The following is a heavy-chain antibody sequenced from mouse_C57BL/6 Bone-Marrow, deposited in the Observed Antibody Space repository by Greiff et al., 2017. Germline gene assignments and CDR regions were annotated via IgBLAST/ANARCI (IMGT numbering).Heavy chain of an antibody. CDR3: ARRGWLLRDFDY. V-gene: IGHV1-55*01. D-gene: IGHD2-3*01. CDR2: IYPGSGST. J-gene: IGHJ2*01. Sequence: QVQLQQPGAELVKPGASVKMSCKASGYTFTSYWITWVKQRPGQGLEWIGDIYPGSGSTNYNAKFKSKATLTVDTSSSTAYMQLSSLTSEDSAVYYCARRGWLLRDFDYWGQGTTLTVSS. CDR1: GYTFTSYW.